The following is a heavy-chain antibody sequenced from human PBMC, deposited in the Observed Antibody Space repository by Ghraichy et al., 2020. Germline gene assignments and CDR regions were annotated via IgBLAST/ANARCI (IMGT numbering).Heavy chain of an antibody. V-gene: IGHV3-23*01. CDR3: AKEANDMVEGGAFDI. CDR2: ISIRGRET. CDR1: GFTLSGYA. D-gene: IGHD2-15*01. J-gene: IGHJ3*02. Sequence: GGSLRLSCAASGFTLSGYAMSWVRQAPGKGLEWVSTISIRGRETFYADTVKGRFTISRDTSKNTLFLRMNSLRVEDTAIYYCAKEANDMVEGGAFDIWGQWTIVSVSS.